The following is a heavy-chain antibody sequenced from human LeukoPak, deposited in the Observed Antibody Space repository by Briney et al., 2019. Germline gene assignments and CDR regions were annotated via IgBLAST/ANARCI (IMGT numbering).Heavy chain of an antibody. CDR3: ARGINWFDP. CDR2: INHSGST. J-gene: IGHJ5*02. V-gene: IGHV4-34*01. Sequence: PSETLSLTCAVYGGSFSGYCWSWIRQPPGKGLEWIGEINHSGSTNYNPSLKSRVTISVDTSKNQFSLKLSSVTAADTAVYYCARGINWFDPWGQGTLVTVSS. CDR1: GGSFSGYC.